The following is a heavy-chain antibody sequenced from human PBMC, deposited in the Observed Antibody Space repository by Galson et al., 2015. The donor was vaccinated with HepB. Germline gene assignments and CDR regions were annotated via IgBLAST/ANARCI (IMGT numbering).Heavy chain of an antibody. J-gene: IGHJ4*02. D-gene: IGHD3-22*01. Sequence: SLRLSCAASGFTFSSYWMSWVRQAPGKGLEWVANIKQDGSEKYYVDSVKGRFTISRDNAKNSLYLQMNSLRAEDTAVYYCARERLNYYDSSGYINYWGQGTLVTVSS. CDR1: GFTFSSYW. CDR2: IKQDGSEK. V-gene: IGHV3-7*03. CDR3: ARERLNYYDSSGYINY.